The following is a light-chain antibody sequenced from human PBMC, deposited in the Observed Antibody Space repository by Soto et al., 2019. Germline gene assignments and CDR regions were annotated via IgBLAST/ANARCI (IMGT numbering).Light chain of an antibody. CDR3: SSYAGSNNPWV. CDR2: EVS. CDR1: SSDVGGYNY. J-gene: IGLJ3*02. Sequence: QFALTQPPSASGSPGQSVTISCTGTSSDVGGYNYVSWYQQHPGKAPKLMIYEVSKRPSGVPDRFSGSKSGNTASLTVSGLQAEDEADYYCSSYAGSNNPWVFGGGTKLTVL. V-gene: IGLV2-8*01.